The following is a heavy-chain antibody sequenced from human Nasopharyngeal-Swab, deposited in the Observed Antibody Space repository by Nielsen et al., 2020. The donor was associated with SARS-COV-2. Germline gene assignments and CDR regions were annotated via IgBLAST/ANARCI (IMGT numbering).Heavy chain of an antibody. Sequence: SVKVSCKASGGTFSSYAISWVRQAPGQGLEWMGGIIPIFGTPNYAQEFQGRVTISADESTSTAYMELSSLRSEDPAVYYCARASDGSENYYYFDYWGQGTLVTVSS. J-gene: IGHJ4*02. CDR2: IIPIFGTP. CDR3: ARASDGSENYYYFDY. D-gene: IGHD3-10*01. CDR1: GGTFSSYA. V-gene: IGHV1-69*13.